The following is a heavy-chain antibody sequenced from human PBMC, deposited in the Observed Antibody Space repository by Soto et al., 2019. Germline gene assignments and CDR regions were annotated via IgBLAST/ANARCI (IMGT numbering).Heavy chain of an antibody. J-gene: IGHJ4*02. V-gene: IGHV3-48*03. CDR1: GFTFSSYE. Sequence: GGSLRFSCAASGFTFSSYEMNWVRQAPGKGLEWVSYLSSSANYIYYADSVKGRFSISRDNAKNLLYLQMNSLRVEDTAVYYCARGYDSRGYHYTFLYWGQGTLVTVSS. CDR3: ARGYDSRGYHYTFLY. CDR2: LSSSANYI. D-gene: IGHD3-22*01.